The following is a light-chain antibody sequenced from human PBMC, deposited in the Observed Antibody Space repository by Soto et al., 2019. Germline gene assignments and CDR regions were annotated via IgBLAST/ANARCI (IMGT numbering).Light chain of an antibody. J-gene: IGKJ5*01. Sequence: EIVLTQSPATLSLSPGETATLSCRASQSVSGYIGWYQQKPGQAPRILIYADSNRATGIPARFSGSGSGTEFTLTISSLEPEDFSVYYCQQRYNWPITFGQGTRLEI. V-gene: IGKV3-11*01. CDR2: ADS. CDR3: QQRYNWPIT. CDR1: QSVSGY.